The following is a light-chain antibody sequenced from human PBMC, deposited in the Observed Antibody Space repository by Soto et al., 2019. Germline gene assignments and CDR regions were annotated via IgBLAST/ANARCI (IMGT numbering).Light chain of an antibody. CDR3: QQHHDFPYT. V-gene: IGKV1-33*01. Sequence: DIQMTQSPSSLSASVGDRVTITCQASQDIQNYINWYQHTPGKAPKLLIFDASNLQAGVASRFSGRASGTDFFLTISSLHPEDFATYFCQQHHDFPYTFGQGTMVDIK. CDR2: DAS. J-gene: IGKJ2*01. CDR1: QDIQNY.